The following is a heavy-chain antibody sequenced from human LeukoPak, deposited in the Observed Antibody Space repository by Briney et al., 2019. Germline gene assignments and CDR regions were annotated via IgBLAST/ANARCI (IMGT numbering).Heavy chain of an antibody. CDR1: GGSINNYY. CDR3: AVDSLQNYYYGMDV. Sequence: PSETLSLTCTVSGGSINNYYWGWIRQPPGKGLEWIGSIYYSGSTYYNPSLKSRVTISVDTSKNQFSLKLSSVTAADTAVYYCAVDSLQNYYYGMDVWGQGTTVTVSS. J-gene: IGHJ6*02. D-gene: IGHD3-9*01. V-gene: IGHV4-39*01. CDR2: IYYSGST.